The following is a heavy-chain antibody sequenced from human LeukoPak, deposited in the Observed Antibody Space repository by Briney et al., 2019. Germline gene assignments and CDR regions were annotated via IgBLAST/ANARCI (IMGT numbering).Heavy chain of an antibody. V-gene: IGHV4-4*07. J-gene: IGHJ5*02. Sequence: SETLSLTCTVSGGSISSYYWSWIRQPAGKGLEWIGRIYTSGSTNYNPSLKSRVTMSVDTSKNQFSLKLSSVTAADTAVYYCARWREELRHFDCPNGWFDPWGQGTLVTVSS. CDR2: IYTSGST. CDR3: ARWREELRHFDCPNGWFDP. D-gene: IGHD3-9*01. CDR1: GGSISSYY.